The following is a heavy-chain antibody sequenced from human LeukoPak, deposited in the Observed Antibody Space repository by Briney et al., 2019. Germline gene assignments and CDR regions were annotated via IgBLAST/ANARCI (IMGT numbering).Heavy chain of an antibody. CDR1: GYTFTSYG. D-gene: IGHD5-18*01. CDR2: IIPIFGTA. CDR3: ARGATVDTAMVTKYYYYGMDV. V-gene: IGHV1-69*13. Sequence: GASVKVSCKASGYTFTSYGISWVRQASGQGLEWMGGIIPIFGTANYAQKFQGRVTITADESTSTAYMELSSLRSEDTAVYYCARGATVDTAMVTKYYYYGMDVWGQGTTVTVSS. J-gene: IGHJ6*02.